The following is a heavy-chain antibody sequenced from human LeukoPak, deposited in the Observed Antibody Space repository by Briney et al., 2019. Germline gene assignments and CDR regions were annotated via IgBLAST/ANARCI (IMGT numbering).Heavy chain of an antibody. V-gene: IGHV1-18*01. CDR3: ARDSWGLDY. Sequence: ASVKVSCKASGYTFTSYDINWVRQATGQGLEWMGWISIYNGNTNYAQKVQGRVTMTTDTSTSTAYMELRSLRSDDTAVYYCARDSWGLDYWGQGTLVTVSS. J-gene: IGHJ4*02. D-gene: IGHD7-27*01. CDR1: GYTFTSYD. CDR2: ISIYNGNT.